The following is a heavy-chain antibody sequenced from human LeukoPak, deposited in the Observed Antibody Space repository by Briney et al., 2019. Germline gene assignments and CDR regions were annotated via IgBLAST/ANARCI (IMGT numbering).Heavy chain of an antibody. Sequence: GGSLRLSCSASGFILSSCGMRWVRQAPGKGLQWVSSITCSGATSHYADSVRGPFIVSRDNSQNTLYLEMNSLRADDTAVYFCAKESAQVIDVYFDSWGQGTLVTVSS. CDR1: GFILSSCG. CDR3: AKESAQVIDVYFDS. J-gene: IGHJ4*02. D-gene: IGHD3-22*01. CDR2: ITCSGATS. V-gene: IGHV3-23*01.